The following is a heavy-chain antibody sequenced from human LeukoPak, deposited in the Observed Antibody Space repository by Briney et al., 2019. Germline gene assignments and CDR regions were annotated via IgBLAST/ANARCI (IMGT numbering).Heavy chain of an antibody. D-gene: IGHD4-17*01. CDR2: TYYRSKWYN. J-gene: IGHJ6*02. Sequence: SQTLSLTCAISGDSVSSNSAALNWIRQSPSRGLEWLGSTYYRSKWYNDYAVSVKSRITINPDTSKNQFSLQLNSVTPEDTAVYYCAREESDTTVTFYYYYYGMDVWGQGTTVTVSS. CDR1: GDSVSSNSAA. CDR3: AREESDTTVTFYYYYYGMDV. V-gene: IGHV6-1*01.